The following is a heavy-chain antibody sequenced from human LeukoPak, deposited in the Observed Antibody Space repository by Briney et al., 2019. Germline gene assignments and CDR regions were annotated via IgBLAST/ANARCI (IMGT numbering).Heavy chain of an antibody. CDR2: ISSSSSTI. CDR1: GFTFSSYS. J-gene: IGHJ5*02. CDR3: ARGGDYGDYWFDP. V-gene: IGHV3-48*01. Sequence: GGSLRLSCAASGFTFSSYSMNWVRQAPGKGLEWVSYISSSSSTIYYADSVKGRFTISRDNAKNSLYLQMNSLRAEDTAVYYCARGGDYGDYWFDPWGQGTLVTVSS. D-gene: IGHD4-17*01.